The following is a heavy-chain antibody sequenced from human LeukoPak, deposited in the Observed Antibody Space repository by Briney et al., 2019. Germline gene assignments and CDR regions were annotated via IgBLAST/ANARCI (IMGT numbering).Heavy chain of an antibody. CDR1: GFTFSSYA. J-gene: IGHJ4*02. D-gene: IGHD3-22*01. CDR2: ISGSGGST. V-gene: IGHV3-23*01. Sequence: GGSLRLSCAASGFTFSSYAMSWVRQAPGKGLEWVSAISGSGGSTYYADSVKGRFTISRDNSKNTLYLQMNSLRAEDTAVYYCAKAADYYGSSGYYVPFDYWGQGTLVTVSS. CDR3: AKAADYYGSSGYYVPFDY.